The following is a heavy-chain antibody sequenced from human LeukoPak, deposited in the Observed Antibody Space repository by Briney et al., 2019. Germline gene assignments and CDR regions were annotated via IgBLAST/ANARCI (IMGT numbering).Heavy chain of an antibody. D-gene: IGHD5-12*01. CDR3: AVASSFFDY. J-gene: IGHJ4*02. CDR1: GYTFTDYY. V-gene: IGHV1-2*02. Sequence: ASVKVSCKASGYTFTDYYVHWVRQAPGQGLEWMGWINPNSADTSYAQKFRGRVIMTRDTSINTAYVVLSGLKSDDTAVYYCAVASSFFDYWGQGTLVTVSS. CDR2: INPNSADT.